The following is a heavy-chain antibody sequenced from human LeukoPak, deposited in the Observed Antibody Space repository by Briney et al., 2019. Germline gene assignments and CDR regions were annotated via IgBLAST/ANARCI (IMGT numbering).Heavy chain of an antibody. Sequence: TASETLSLTCTVSGGPISSYYWSWIRQPPGKGLEWIGYIYYSGNTNYNPSLKSRVTISIDTSKNQFSLKLTSVTAADTAVYYCATTENSSGWFGYWGQGTLVTVSS. J-gene: IGHJ4*02. CDR1: GGPISSYY. CDR3: ATTENSSGWFGY. V-gene: IGHV4-59*08. D-gene: IGHD6-19*01. CDR2: IYYSGNT.